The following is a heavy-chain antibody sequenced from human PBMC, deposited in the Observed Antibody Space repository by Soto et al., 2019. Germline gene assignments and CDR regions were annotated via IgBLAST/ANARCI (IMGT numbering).Heavy chain of an antibody. CDR3: ARDDCSGGRCYPDY. D-gene: IGHD2-15*01. CDR1: GFTFSSYG. V-gene: IGHV3-33*01. CDR2: IWYDGSNK. J-gene: IGHJ4*02. Sequence: QVQLVESGGGVVQPGRSLRLSCAASGFTFSSYGMHWVRQAPGKGLEWVAVIWYDGSNKYYADSVKGRFTISRDNSKNTLELQMNSLRAEDTAVYYCARDDCSGGRCYPDYWGQGTLVTVSS.